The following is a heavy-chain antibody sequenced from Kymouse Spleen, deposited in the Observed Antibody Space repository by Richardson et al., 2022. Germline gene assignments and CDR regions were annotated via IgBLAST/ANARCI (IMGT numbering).Heavy chain of an antibody. V-gene: IGHV3-53*01. CDR2: IYSGGST. Sequence: EVQLVESGGGLIQPGGSLRLSCAASGFTVSSNYMSWVRQAPGKGLEWVSVIYSGGSTYYADSVKGRFTISRDNSKNTLYLQMNSLRAEDTAVYYCARNWNYRGTLFDYWGQGTLVTVSS. J-gene: IGHJ4*02. D-gene: IGHD1-7*01. CDR3: ARNWNYRGTLFDY. CDR1: GFTVSSNY.